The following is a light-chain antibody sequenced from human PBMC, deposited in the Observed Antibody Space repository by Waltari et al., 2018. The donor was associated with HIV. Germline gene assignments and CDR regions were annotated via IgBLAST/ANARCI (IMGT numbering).Light chain of an antibody. CDR3: SSYGDSLRVL. CDR2: EVT. J-gene: IGLJ3*02. CDR1: SSHIGAYDF. V-gene: IGLV2-8*01. Sequence: QSALTQPPSASGSLGQSVPISCTGPSSHIGAYDFVSWFQQHPHSAPKLLLYEVTRRPSTSSARFSGSRSGNTAFLTVAGLQPDDEATYFCSSYGDSLRVLFGGGTNVTVL.